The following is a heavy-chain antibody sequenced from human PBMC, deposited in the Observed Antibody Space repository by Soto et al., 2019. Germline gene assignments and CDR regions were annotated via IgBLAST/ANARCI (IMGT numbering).Heavy chain of an antibody. D-gene: IGHD6-19*01. J-gene: IGHJ4*01. CDR2: ISNDGRTK. V-gene: IGHV3-30*18. Sequence: GGSLRLSCAASGFTFSGYGMHWVRQAPGKGLEWVAAISNDGRTKYYADSVKGRFTISRDNSKDTLDLQMNSLRVEDTAIYYCAEDRVSDHNSGWPLGHWGQGTLVTVSS. CDR1: GFTFSGYG. CDR3: AEDRVSDHNSGWPLGH.